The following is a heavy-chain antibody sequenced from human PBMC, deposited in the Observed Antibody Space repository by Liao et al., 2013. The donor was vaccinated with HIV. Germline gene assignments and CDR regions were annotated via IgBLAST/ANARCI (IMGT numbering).Heavy chain of an antibody. Sequence: QVQLQESGPGLVRPSQTLSLSCTASGESINSVPYYWSWIRLPPGKGPEWIGHIYYSGSADYNPSLKSRVSISLDTSKNQFSLKLSSVTAADTAVYYCARDVSGEADYWGQGTLVTVSS. CDR2: IYYSGSA. J-gene: IGHJ4*02. V-gene: IGHV4-30-4*01. CDR1: GESINSVPYY. D-gene: IGHD7-27*01. CDR3: ARDVSGEADY.